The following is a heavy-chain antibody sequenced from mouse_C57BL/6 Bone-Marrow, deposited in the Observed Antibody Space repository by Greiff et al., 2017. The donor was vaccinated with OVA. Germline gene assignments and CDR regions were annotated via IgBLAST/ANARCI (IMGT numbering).Heavy chain of an antibody. J-gene: IGHJ2*03. D-gene: IGHD2-2*01. V-gene: IGHV1-69*01. CDR2: IDPSDSYT. CDR1: GYTFTSYW. Sequence: QVQLQQPGAELVMPGASVKLSCKASGYTFTSYWMHWVKQRPGQGLEWIGEIDPSDSYTNYNQKFKGKSTLTVDKSSSTAYMQLSSLTSEDSAVYYCARLGGGYPLFDYWGQGTSLTVSA. CDR3: ARLGGGYPLFDY.